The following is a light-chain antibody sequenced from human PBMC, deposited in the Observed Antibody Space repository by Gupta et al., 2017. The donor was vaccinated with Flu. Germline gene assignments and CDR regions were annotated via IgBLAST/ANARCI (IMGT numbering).Light chain of an antibody. V-gene: IGLV1-51*02. CDR3: GTWDSSRNGWV. Sequence: KVTISCSGSSSNIGNNDVSWYQQHPGTAPKLLIYENNKRPSGIPDRFSGSRSDTSATLGITGLRTGDEADYYCGTWDSSRNGWVFGGGTTLTVL. CDR2: ENN. J-gene: IGLJ3*02. CDR1: SSNIGNND.